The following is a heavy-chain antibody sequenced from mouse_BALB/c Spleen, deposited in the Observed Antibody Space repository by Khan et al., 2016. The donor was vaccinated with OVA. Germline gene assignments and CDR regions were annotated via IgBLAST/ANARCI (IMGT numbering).Heavy chain of an antibody. CDR2: INSNGGST. J-gene: IGHJ2*01. CDR3: ARMARTIN. CDR1: GFTFSSYG. Sequence: EVKLVESGGGLVQPGGSLKLSCAASGFTFSSYGMSWVRQTPDKRLELVATINSNGGSTYYPDSVKGRFTISRDNAKNTLYLQMSRLKSEDTAMYYCARMARTINWGQGTTLTVSS. V-gene: IGHV5-6-3*01.